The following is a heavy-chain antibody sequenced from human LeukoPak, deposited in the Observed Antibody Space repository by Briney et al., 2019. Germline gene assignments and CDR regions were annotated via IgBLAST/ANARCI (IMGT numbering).Heavy chain of an antibody. D-gene: IGHD3-16*01. J-gene: IGHJ4*02. V-gene: IGHV3-7*01. CDR3: SAHGY. CDR2: ILPGGRES. CDR1: GYSFSSNM. Sequence: TGGSLRLSCVVSGYSFSSNMMTWVRQAPGKGLEWVATILPGGRESYRVDSVKGRFTISRDNAKNSLYLQMSSLRAEDTAVYYMSAHGYWGQGTLVTVTS.